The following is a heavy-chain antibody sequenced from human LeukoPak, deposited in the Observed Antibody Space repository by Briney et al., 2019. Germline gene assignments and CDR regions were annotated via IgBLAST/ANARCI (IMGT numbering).Heavy chain of an antibody. J-gene: IGHJ4*02. Sequence: ASVKVSCKASGYTFTSYGISWVRQAPGQGLEWMGWISAYNGNTNYAQKVQGRVTMSTDTSTSTAYMELRSLTSDDTAVYYCARGNLYDSSGYYTGMFDYWGQGTLVTVSS. D-gene: IGHD3-22*01. CDR1: GYTFTSYG. V-gene: IGHV1-18*01. CDR3: ARGNLYDSSGYYTGMFDY. CDR2: ISAYNGNT.